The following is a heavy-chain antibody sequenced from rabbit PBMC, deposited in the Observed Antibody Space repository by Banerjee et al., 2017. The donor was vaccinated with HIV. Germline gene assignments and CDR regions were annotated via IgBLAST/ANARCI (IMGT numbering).Heavy chain of an antibody. J-gene: IGHJ6*01. CDR1: GFDFSSYA. Sequence: QSLEESGGGLVQPGGSLKLSCKASGFDFSSYAITWVRQAPGKGLEYIGYITYRGSAYYASWVNGQFTISRENTQNTLYLQLNSLTAADTATYFCARSNTYYGMNLWGPGTLVTVS. CDR3: ARSNTYYGMNL. CDR2: ITYRGSA. V-gene: IGHV1S28*01.